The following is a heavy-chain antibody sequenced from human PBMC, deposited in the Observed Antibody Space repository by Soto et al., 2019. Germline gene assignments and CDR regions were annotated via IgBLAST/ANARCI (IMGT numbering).Heavy chain of an antibody. CDR1: GFTFSSYS. J-gene: IGHJ6*02. CDR3: ARDSPDILTGYYNPLWYYYGMDV. D-gene: IGHD3-9*01. CDR2: ISSSSSYI. Sequence: GGSLRLSCAASGFTFSSYSVNWVRQAPGKGLEWVSSISSSSSYIYYADSVKGRFTISRDNAKNSLYLQMNSLRAEDTAVYYCARDSPDILTGYYNPLWYYYGMDVWGQGTTVTVSS. V-gene: IGHV3-21*01.